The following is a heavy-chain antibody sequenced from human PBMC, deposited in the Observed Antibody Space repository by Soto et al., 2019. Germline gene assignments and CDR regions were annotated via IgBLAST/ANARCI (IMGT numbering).Heavy chain of an antibody. V-gene: IGHV3-30-3*01. Sequence: QVRLVESGGGVVQPGRSLRLSCTAPGFSFSSYAMYWFRQPPGKGLEWVAVISHDGINKHYADSVKGRVTVSRDNSSHSLDLQLNSLRGDATAMYYCARDMYSSDYFVKWFEPWGQGPLVTVSS. CDR3: ARDMYSSDYFVKWFEP. J-gene: IGHJ5*02. CDR1: GFSFSSYA. CDR2: ISHDGINK. D-gene: IGHD6-19*01.